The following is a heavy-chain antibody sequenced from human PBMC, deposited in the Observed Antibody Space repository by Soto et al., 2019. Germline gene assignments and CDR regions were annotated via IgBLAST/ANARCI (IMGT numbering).Heavy chain of an antibody. Sequence: PSETLSLTCAVYGGSISGYYWSWIRQPPGKGLEWIGEINHSGSTNYNPSLKSRVTISVDTSKNQFSLKLSSVTAADTAVYYCATNSWYLYYGMDVWGQGTTVT. CDR3: ATNSWYLYYGMDV. D-gene: IGHD6-13*01. J-gene: IGHJ6*02. CDR1: GGSISGYY. CDR2: INHSGST. V-gene: IGHV4-34*01.